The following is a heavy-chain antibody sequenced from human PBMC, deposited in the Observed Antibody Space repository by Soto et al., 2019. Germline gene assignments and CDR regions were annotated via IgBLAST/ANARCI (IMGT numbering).Heavy chain of an antibody. CDR3: ARPQTYYYDSSGSWFDP. Sequence: SVKVSCKASGGTFSSYAISWARQAPGQGLEWMGGIIPIFGTANYAQKFQGRVTITADESTSTAYMELSSLRSEDTAVYYCARPQTYYYDSSGSWFDPWGQGTLVTVSS. V-gene: IGHV1-69*13. CDR1: GGTFSSYA. CDR2: IIPIFGTA. J-gene: IGHJ5*02. D-gene: IGHD3-22*01.